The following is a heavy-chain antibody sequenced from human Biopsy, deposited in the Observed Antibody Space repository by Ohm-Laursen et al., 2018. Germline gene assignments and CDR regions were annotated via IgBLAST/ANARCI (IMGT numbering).Heavy chain of an antibody. CDR2: ISCTGYT. CDR1: GGSFTGHY. J-gene: IGHJ4*02. CDR3: ARGSNDFGGLYFPR. V-gene: IGHV4-59*11. D-gene: IGHD4-23*01. Sequence: SETLSLTCTDSGGSFTGHYWSWIRQPPGKGLEWIGHISCTGYTSYNASLKSRVTISVDTSRNHFSLRLSSLTAADTAVYYCARGSNDFGGLYFPRWGQGTLLTVSS.